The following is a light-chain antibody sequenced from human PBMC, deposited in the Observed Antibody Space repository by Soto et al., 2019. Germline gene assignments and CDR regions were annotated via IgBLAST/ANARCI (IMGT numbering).Light chain of an antibody. CDR2: GAS. CDR1: QSVSNSY. J-gene: IGKJ1*01. V-gene: IGKV3-20*01. Sequence: EIVLTQSPGTLSLSPGERATLSCRASQSVSNSYLAWYQQKPGQAPRLLIYGASSRATGVPDRFSGSGSGTDFTLTISRLEPEDFAVYYCQQYGNSPWTFGKGTKVEIK. CDR3: QQYGNSPWT.